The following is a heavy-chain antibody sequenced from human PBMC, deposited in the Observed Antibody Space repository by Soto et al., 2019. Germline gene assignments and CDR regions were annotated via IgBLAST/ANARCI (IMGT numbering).Heavy chain of an antibody. CDR3: ARDRFYYGSSGYYYFDY. CDR1: GFTFSSYS. J-gene: IGHJ4*02. CDR2: ISSSSGTI. D-gene: IGHD3-22*01. Sequence: EVQLVESGGGLVQPGGSLRLSCAASGFTFSSYSMNWVRQAPGKGLEWVSYISSSSGTIYYADSVKGRFTISRDNAKNSLYLQMSSRRAEDTAVYYCARDRFYYGSSGYYYFDYWGQGTLVTVSS. V-gene: IGHV3-48*01.